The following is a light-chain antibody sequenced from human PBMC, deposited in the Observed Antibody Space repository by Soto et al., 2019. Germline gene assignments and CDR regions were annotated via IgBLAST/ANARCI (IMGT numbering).Light chain of an antibody. V-gene: IGKV3-20*01. CDR3: QQSGSSSGWT. Sequence: EIVLTQSPGTLSLSPGERDTLSCRASQSVSSSYLAWYQQKPGQAPRLLIYGASSRATGIPDRFSGSGSGIDFTLTISRLEPEDFAVYYCQQSGSSSGWTFGQGTKVDIK. CDR2: GAS. CDR1: QSVSSSY. J-gene: IGKJ1*01.